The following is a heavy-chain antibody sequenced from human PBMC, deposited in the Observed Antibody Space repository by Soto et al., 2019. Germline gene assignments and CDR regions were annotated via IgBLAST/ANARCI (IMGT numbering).Heavy chain of an antibody. CDR2: IYYSGST. J-gene: IGHJ4*02. Sequence: PSETLSLTCTVSGGSISSYYWSWIRQPPGKGLEWIGYIYYSGSTNYNPSLKSRVTISVDTSKNQFSLKLSSVTAADTAVYYCARGTWFGELLMWDYWGQGTLVTVSS. D-gene: IGHD3-10*01. V-gene: IGHV4-59*01. CDR1: GGSISSYY. CDR3: ARGTWFGELLMWDY.